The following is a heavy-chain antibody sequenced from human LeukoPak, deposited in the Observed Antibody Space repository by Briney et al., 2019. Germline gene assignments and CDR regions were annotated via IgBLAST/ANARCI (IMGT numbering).Heavy chain of an antibody. CDR1: GGTFSSYA. D-gene: IGHD3-16*01. V-gene: IGHV1-69*13. J-gene: IGHJ3*02. CDR3: ARRVRGAPGAFDI. CDR2: IIPIFGTA. Sequence: SVKVSCKASGGTFSSYAISWVRQAPGQGLEWMGGIIPIFGTANYAQKFQGRFTITADESTSTAYMELSSLRSEDTAVYYCARRVRGAPGAFDIWGQGTMVTVSS.